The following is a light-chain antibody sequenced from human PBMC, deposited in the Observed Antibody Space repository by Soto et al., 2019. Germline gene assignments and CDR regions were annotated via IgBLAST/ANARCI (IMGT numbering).Light chain of an antibody. Sequence: QSVLTQPPSASGTPGQRVTISCSGSNSNIGSNTVNWYQQFPGAAPKLLVYSSNLRPSGVPDRSSGSKSGTSASLAISGLQPEDESDYYCAAWDGSLNGVVFGGGTKLIVL. J-gene: IGLJ3*02. CDR2: SSN. CDR1: NSNIGSNT. CDR3: AAWDGSLNGVV. V-gene: IGLV1-44*01.